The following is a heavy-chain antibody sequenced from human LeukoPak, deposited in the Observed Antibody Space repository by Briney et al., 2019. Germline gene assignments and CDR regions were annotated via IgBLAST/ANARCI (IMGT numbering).Heavy chain of an antibody. CDR3: ATGGRPNDYVWGSYRYVNWFDP. V-gene: IGHV3-21*01. CDR1: GFTFSSYS. D-gene: IGHD3-16*02. J-gene: IGHJ5*02. Sequence: PGGSLRLSCAASGFTFSSYSMNWVRQAPGKGLEWVSSISSSSSYIYYADSVKGRFTISRDNAKNSLYLQMNSLRAEDTAVYYCATGGRPNDYVWGSYRYVNWFDPWGQGTLVTVSS. CDR2: ISSSSSYI.